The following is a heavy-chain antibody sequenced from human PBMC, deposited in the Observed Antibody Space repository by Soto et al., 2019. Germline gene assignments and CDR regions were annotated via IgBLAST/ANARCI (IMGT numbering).Heavy chain of an antibody. V-gene: IGHV4-4*02. Sequence: PSDTLSLTCAVSGGSISSSNWWSWVRQPPGKGLEWIGEIYHSGSTNYNPSLKSRVTISVDKSKNQFSLKLSSVTAADTAVYYCAGIFGVVTDPYGMDVWGQGTTVTVSS. CDR1: GGSISSSNW. J-gene: IGHJ6*02. D-gene: IGHD3-3*01. CDR2: IYHSGST. CDR3: AGIFGVVTDPYGMDV.